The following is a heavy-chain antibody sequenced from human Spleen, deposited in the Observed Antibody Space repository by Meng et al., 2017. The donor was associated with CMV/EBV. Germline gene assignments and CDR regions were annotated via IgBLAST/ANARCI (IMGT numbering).Heavy chain of an antibody. Sequence: GIFSNYAISWVRQAPGQGLEWMGGIIPLFGTAKYAQKFQGRVTVTTDESTRTAYMELRSLRSEDTAVYYCASNAYDRTGYYYTFDYWGQGTLVTVSS. V-gene: IGHV1-69*05. D-gene: IGHD3-22*01. CDR2: IIPLFGTA. J-gene: IGHJ4*02. CDR3: ASNAYDRTGYYYTFDY. CDR1: GIFSNYA.